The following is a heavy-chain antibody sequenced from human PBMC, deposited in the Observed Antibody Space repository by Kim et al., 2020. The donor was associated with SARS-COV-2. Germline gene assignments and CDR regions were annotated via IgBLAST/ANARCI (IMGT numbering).Heavy chain of an antibody. CDR3: TRDPWSRPRGVKYSYYGMDI. J-gene: IGHJ6*02. Sequence: GGSLRLSCAASGFTFRSCAMHWVRQAPGTGLEWVAVISYDGSNKNYADAVKGRFTISRDNSKNTLYLQMNSLRAEDTALYYCTRDPWSRPRGVKYSYYGMDIWGQGTTVTVSS. CDR2: ISYDGSNK. D-gene: IGHD3-10*01. V-gene: IGHV3-30-3*01. CDR1: GFTFRSCA.